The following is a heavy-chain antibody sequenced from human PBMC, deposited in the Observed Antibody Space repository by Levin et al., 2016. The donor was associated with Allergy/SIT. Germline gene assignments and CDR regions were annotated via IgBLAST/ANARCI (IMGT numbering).Heavy chain of an antibody. J-gene: IGHJ4*02. D-gene: IGHD3-22*01. Sequence: ASVKVSCKSSGYTFTDYYMHWVQQAPGKGLEWMGLVDPEDGETVYAEKFQGRVSIIADTSIDTAYMELSSLRSEDTAVYHCATSAYYDSSGIDYWGQGTLVTVFS. CDR1: GYTFTDYY. V-gene: IGHV1-69-2*01. CDR2: VDPEDGET. CDR3: ATSAYYDSSGIDY.